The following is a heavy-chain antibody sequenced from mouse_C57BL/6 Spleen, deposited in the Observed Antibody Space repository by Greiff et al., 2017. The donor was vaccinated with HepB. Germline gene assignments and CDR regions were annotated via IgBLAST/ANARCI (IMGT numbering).Heavy chain of an antibody. V-gene: IGHV1-64*01. CDR3: APITTVVAGRFAY. CDR2: IHPNSGST. Sequence: QVQLQQPGAELVKPGASVKLSCKASGYTFTSYWMHWVKQRPGQGLEWIGMIHPNSGSTNYNEKFKSKATLTVDKSSSTAYMQLSSLTSEDSAVYCCAPITTVVAGRFAYWGQGTLVTVSA. J-gene: IGHJ3*01. CDR1: GYTFTSYW. D-gene: IGHD1-1*01.